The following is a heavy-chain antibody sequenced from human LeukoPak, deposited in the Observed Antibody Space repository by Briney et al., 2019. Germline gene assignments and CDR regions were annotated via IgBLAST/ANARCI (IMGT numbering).Heavy chain of an antibody. Sequence: GGSLRLSCAASGFTFKTHAMSWVRQAPGKGLEWVSRIDDSGVIRSYADSVKGRFTISRDNSKMTLTLQMNSLRAEDTAAYYCAKRLKRNYYYHYAMDVWGQGTTVTVSS. D-gene: IGHD3-22*01. CDR1: GFTFKTHA. J-gene: IGHJ6*02. CDR3: AKRLKRNYYYHYAMDV. CDR2: IDDSGVIR. V-gene: IGHV3-23*01.